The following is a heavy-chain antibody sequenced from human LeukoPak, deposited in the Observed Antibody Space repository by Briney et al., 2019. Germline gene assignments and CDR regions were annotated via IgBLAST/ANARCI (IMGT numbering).Heavy chain of an antibody. CDR3: ARTTVVSPRAFDY. D-gene: IGHD4-23*01. Sequence: GGSLGLSCAASGFTFSSYAMHWVRQAPGKGLEWVAVISYDGNNKYYADSVKGRFTISRDNSKNTLYLQMNSLRAEDTAVYYCARTTVVSPRAFDYWGQGTLVTVSS. CDR2: ISYDGNNK. CDR1: GFTFSSYA. J-gene: IGHJ4*02. V-gene: IGHV3-30-3*01.